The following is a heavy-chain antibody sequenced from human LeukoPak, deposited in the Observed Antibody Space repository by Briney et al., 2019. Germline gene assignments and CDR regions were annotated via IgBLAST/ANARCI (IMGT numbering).Heavy chain of an antibody. CDR2: VSHDGRTQ. J-gene: IGHJ4*02. CDR3: GRDPSARVTIDF. Sequence: GGSLRLSCAASGFTFSNYAMHWVRQAPGKGLEWVAIVSHDGRTQYYAESVKGRFTISRDSSKNTVSLQMNSLRAGDSALYYCGRDPSARVTIDFWGQGTLVTVSS. V-gene: IGHV3-30-3*01. D-gene: IGHD5-24*01. CDR1: GFTFSNYA.